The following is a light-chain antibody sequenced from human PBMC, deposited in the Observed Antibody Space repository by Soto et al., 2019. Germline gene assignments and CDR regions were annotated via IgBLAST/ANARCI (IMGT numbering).Light chain of an antibody. J-gene: IGLJ2*01. V-gene: IGLV1-51*02. CDR2: ENN. Sequence: QSVLTQPPSVSAAPGQKVTISCSGSSSNIGKNYVSWYQQFPGTAPKLLIYENNKRPSGVADRFSASKSGTSATLVITGLQTGDEADYYCETGDSSLTVVFGGGTKLTVL. CDR3: ETGDSSLTVV. CDR1: SSNIGKNY.